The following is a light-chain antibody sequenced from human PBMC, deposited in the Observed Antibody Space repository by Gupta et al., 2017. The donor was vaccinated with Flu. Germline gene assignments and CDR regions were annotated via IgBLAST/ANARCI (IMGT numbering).Light chain of an antibody. V-gene: IGLV3-1*01. CDR3: PAWDRGHVG. CDR2: QDT. CDR1: KLGEKY. J-gene: IGLJ2*01. Sequence: SYDLTPPASVSVAPGQPASITCSGDKLGEKYACWYQRQPGQSPVLVIYQDTKRPAGSPDRFSVANSGNTATLTLGGTQDMDGAEYSCPAWDRGHVGFGGGTKL.